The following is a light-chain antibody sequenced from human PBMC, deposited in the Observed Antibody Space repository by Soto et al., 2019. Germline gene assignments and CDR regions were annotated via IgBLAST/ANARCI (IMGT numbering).Light chain of an antibody. J-gene: IGKJ2*01. V-gene: IGKV3-20*01. CDR1: QSVSSSY. CDR3: QQYGSSRVYT. CDR2: GAS. Sequence: EIVLTQSPGTLSLSPGERATLSCRASQSVSSSYLAWYQQKPGQAPRLLIYGASSRATGIPDRFSGSGSGTDFTLTISRLEPEDFAGYYCQQYGSSRVYTFGQGTKLEIK.